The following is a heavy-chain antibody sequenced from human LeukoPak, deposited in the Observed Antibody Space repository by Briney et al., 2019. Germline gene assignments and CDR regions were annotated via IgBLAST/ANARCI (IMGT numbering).Heavy chain of an antibody. Sequence: ASVKVSCKASGYTFTGYYMHWVRQAPGQGLEWMGWINPNSGGTNYAQKFQGRVTMTRDTSISTASMELSRLRSDDTAVYYCARCEMATGSYYCYVMDVWGQGTTVTVSS. V-gene: IGHV1-2*02. CDR1: GYTFTGYY. J-gene: IGHJ6*02. CDR3: ARCEMATGSYYCYVMDV. CDR2: INPNSGGT. D-gene: IGHD5-24*01.